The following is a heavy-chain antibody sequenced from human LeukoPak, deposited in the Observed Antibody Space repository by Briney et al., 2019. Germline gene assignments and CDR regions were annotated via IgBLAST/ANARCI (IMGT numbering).Heavy chain of an antibody. D-gene: IGHD1-26*01. CDR2: IYWDEDK. V-gene: IGHV2-5*02. CDR1: GFSLSTSGVG. Sequence: ESGPTLVKPTQTLTLTCTFSGFSLSTSGVGVGWIRQPPGKALEWLALIYWDEDKRYSPSLKSRLTITKDTSKNQVVLTMTNMDPVDTATYYCAHRRYWDYYFDDWGQGTLVTVSS. CDR3: AHRRYWDYYFDD. J-gene: IGHJ4*02.